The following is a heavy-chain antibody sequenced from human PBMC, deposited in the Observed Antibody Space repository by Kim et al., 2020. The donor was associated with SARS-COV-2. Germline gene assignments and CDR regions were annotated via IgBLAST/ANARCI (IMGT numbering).Heavy chain of an antibody. J-gene: IGHJ6*02. V-gene: IGHV3-73*01. D-gene: IGHD4-4*01. CDR3: FCSPYSYYGRDV. Sequence: AYAESVQGRFTISRDDAKTTAYLQMTSLKAEDTALYYCFCSPYSYYGRDVWGQGPTVTVSS.